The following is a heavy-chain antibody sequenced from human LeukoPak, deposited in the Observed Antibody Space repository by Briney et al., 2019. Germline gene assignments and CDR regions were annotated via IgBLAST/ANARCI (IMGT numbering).Heavy chain of an antibody. Sequence: PGGSLRLSCAASGFTFSSYAMSWVRQAPGKGLEWVSAISGSGGSTYYADSVKGRFTLSRDNSKNTLYLQMNSLRAEDTAVYYCAKSRGYSSGWSDYWGQGTLVTVSS. CDR2: ISGSGGST. J-gene: IGHJ4*02. V-gene: IGHV3-23*01. CDR3: AKSRGYSSGWSDY. D-gene: IGHD6-19*01. CDR1: GFTFSSYA.